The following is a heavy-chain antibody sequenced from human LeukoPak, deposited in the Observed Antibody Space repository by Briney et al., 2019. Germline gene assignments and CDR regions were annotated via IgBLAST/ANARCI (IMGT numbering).Heavy chain of an antibody. CDR3: ARALWFGEFHP. CDR1: GGSISSGSYY. CDR2: INHSGST. J-gene: IGHJ5*02. D-gene: IGHD3-10*01. V-gene: IGHV4-30-4*08. Sequence: SQTLSLTCTVSGGSISSGSYYWSWIRQPPGKGLEWIGEINHSGSTNYNPSLKSRVTISVDTSKNQFSLKLSSVTAADTAVYYCARALWFGEFHPWGQGTLVTVSS.